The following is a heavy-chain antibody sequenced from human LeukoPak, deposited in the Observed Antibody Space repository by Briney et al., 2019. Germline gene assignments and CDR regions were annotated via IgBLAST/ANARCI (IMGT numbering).Heavy chain of an antibody. Sequence: SLRLSCAASGFTVSNNYMSWVRQAPGKGLEWVSGISWNSGSIDYADSVKGRFTISRDNAKNSLYLQMNSLRAEDTALYYCAKDDSYGGNSNFDYWGQGTLVTVSS. CDR3: AKDDSYGGNSNFDY. CDR2: ISWNSGSI. D-gene: IGHD4-23*01. V-gene: IGHV3-9*01. J-gene: IGHJ4*02. CDR1: GFTVSNNY.